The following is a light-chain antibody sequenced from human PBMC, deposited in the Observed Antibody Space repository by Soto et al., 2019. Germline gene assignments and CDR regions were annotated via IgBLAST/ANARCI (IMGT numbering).Light chain of an antibody. V-gene: IGKV3-15*01. CDR2: GAS. Sequence: EIVLTQSPGTLSVSPGERATLSCRASQSVSSKLAWYQQKPGQAPRLLFYGASTGTTGIPARFSGSVSETEFTLSISSLQSEDFAVYYSQQYNNWPGTFGQGNKVEIK. CDR3: QQYNNWPGT. CDR1: QSVSSK. J-gene: IGKJ1*01.